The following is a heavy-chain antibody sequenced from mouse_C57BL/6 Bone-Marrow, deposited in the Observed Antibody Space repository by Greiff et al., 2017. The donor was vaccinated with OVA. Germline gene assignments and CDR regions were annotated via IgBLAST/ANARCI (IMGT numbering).Heavy chain of an antibody. V-gene: IGHV2-2*01. CDR2: IWSGGST. J-gene: IGHJ4*01. D-gene: IGHD2-1*01. CDR3: ARPSLLWLTEYYAMDY. CDR1: GFSLTSYG. Sequence: QVQLKESGPGLVQPSQSLSITCTVSGFSLTSYGVHWVRQSPGKGLAWLGVIWSGGSTDYNAAFISRLSISKDNSKSQVFFKMNSLQADDTAIYDCARPSLLWLTEYYAMDYWGQGTSVTVSS.